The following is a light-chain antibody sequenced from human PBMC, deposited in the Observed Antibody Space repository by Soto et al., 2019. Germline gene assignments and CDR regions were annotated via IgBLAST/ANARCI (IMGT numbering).Light chain of an antibody. Sequence: EIVLPQAHATLSLSPGERATLSCRASQSVSSYLAWYQQKPGQAPRLLIYDASNRATGIPARFSGSGSGTDFTLTISSLEPEDFAVYYCQQRSNWTFGQGTKVDIK. V-gene: IGKV3-11*01. CDR1: QSVSSY. CDR3: QQRSNWT. CDR2: DAS. J-gene: IGKJ1*01.